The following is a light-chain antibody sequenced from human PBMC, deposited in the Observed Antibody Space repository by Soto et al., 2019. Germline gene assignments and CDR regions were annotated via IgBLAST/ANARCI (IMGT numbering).Light chain of an antibody. V-gene: IGKV3-20*01. CDR3: QHYESSLPSYT. CDR2: TAS. J-gene: IGKJ2*01. Sequence: EIVLTQSPGTLSSSPGERATLSCRASQSLASNYLAWYQQKPGQAPRLLIYTASTRATGIPDRFSGSGSGTDFTLTISRLEPEDFAVYYCQHYESSLPSYTFGQGTKLEVK. CDR1: QSLASNY.